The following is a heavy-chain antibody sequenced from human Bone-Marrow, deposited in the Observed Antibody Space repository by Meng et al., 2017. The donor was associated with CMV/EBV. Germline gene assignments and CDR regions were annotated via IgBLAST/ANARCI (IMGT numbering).Heavy chain of an antibody. Sequence: GGSLRLSCAGSGFILSDHYIDWVRQAPGKGLEWVGRSANKADTYATEYAASVRGRFTFLRDDSENSLYLQMNSLKSEDTAVYYCTRGHSGIHIYAFDIWGQGTMVTVSS. CDR2: SANKADTYAT. J-gene: IGHJ3*02. V-gene: IGHV3-72*01. D-gene: IGHD1-26*01. CDR3: TRGHSGIHIYAFDI. CDR1: GFILSDHY.